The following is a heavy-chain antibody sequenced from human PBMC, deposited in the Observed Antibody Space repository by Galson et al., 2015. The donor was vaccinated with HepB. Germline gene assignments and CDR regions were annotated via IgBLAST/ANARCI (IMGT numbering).Heavy chain of an antibody. Sequence: SVKVSCKASGGTFSSYAISWVRQAPGQGLEWMGGIIPIFGTADYAQKFRGRVTITADESTSTAYMELSSLRSEDTAVYYCASNMVRGVIKDSNFDYWGQGTLVTVSS. CDR2: IIPIFGTA. D-gene: IGHD3-10*01. CDR3: ASNMVRGVIKDSNFDY. CDR1: GGTFSSYA. V-gene: IGHV1-69*13. J-gene: IGHJ4*02.